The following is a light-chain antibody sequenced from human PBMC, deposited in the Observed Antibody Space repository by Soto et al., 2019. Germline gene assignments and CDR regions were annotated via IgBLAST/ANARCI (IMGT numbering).Light chain of an antibody. Sequence: EIVMTQSPATLSVSPGERATLSCRASQSVSSNLAWYQQKPGQAPRLLIYSASTRATGIPARFSGSGSGTDFTLTISSLQSEDFADYYCQQYNNWPPYTFGQGTKLEIK. CDR3: QQYNNWPPYT. J-gene: IGKJ2*01. CDR1: QSVSSN. V-gene: IGKV3-15*01. CDR2: SAS.